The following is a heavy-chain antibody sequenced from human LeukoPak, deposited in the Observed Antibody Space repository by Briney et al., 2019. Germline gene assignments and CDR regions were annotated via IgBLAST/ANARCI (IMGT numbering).Heavy chain of an antibody. V-gene: IGHV3-30*03. CDR1: GFTFGSYG. Sequence: GGSLRLSCAASGFTFGSYGMHWVRQAPGKGLEWVAVISYDGSNKYYADSVKGRFTISRDNSKNTLYLQMNSLRAEDTAIYYCATSTTSFDYWGQGTLVTVSS. J-gene: IGHJ4*02. CDR3: ATSTTSFDY. CDR2: ISYDGSNK.